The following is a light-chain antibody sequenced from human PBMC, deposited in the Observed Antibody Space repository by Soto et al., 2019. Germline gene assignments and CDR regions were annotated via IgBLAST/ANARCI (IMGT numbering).Light chain of an antibody. V-gene: IGKV4-1*01. CDR2: WAS. J-gene: IGKJ4*01. Sequence: EIVMTQSPDSLAVSLGERATINCKSSQSVLYSSSNKDYLAWYQQKPGQPPKLLFYWASTRESEVHDRFSGSGSGTDFNFTISSLQAEDVAMYYCQQYYNTPLTFGGGTKVEIK. CDR1: QSVLYSSSNKDY. CDR3: QQYYNTPLT.